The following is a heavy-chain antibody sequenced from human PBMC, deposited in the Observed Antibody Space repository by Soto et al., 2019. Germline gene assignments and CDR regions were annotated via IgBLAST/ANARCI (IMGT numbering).Heavy chain of an antibody. CDR3: AKGTFEGLYCGGDCVPSCDAFDV. V-gene: IGHV3-23*01. CDR1: GFTFSSYA. Sequence: EVQLWESGGALVQPGGSLRLSCAASGFTFSSYAMSWVRQAPGKGLEWVSGISGSGATRYDADSVKGRFTISRVNSKKALFVQVGSLRDGDTAVYYCAKGTFEGLYCGGDCVPSCDAFDVWGQGTLVTVSS. CDR2: ISGSGATR. D-gene: IGHD2-21*02. J-gene: IGHJ3*01.